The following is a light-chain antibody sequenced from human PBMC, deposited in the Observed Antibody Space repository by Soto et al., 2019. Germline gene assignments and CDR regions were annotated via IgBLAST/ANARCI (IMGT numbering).Light chain of an antibody. V-gene: IGLV2-14*03. Sequence: QSALTQPASVSGSPGQSITISCTGSSSDVGGYDFVSWYQHHPGKAPRLMIFYVSNRPSAVSNRFSGSKSGNTASLTISRLQAEDEGDYYCASYTSRSTLVFGTGPKVTVL. J-gene: IGLJ1*01. CDR1: SSDVGGYDF. CDR3: ASYTSRSTLV. CDR2: YVS.